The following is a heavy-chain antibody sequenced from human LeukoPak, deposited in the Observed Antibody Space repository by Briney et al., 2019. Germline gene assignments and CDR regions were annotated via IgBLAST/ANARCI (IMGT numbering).Heavy chain of an antibody. CDR2: ISTGSTYR. D-gene: IGHD6-19*01. CDR1: GFSFSDYN. J-gene: IGHJ4*02. Sequence: PGGSLRLSCAASGFSFSDYNMNWVHQAPGKGLEWVSFISTGSTYRYYADSLKGRFTISRDNAKNSLYLQMNSLRAEDTAVYYCARDPLGKGGAVGDLWGQGTLVTVSS. V-gene: IGHV3-21*01. CDR3: ARDPLGKGGAVGDL.